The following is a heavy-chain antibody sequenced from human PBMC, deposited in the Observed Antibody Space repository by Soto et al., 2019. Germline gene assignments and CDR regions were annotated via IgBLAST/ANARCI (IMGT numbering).Heavy chain of an antibody. CDR1: GYTFRNFG. CDR2: ISAYNANA. V-gene: IGHV1-18*01. Sequence: QIQLLQPGAEVKKPGASVKVTCQASGYTFRNFGISGVRQAPGQGLEWMGWISAYNANANYAQKFQGRLTMTADTSTSTAYMELRSLRSDDTAVYYCARENSYFDYWGQGTLVTVSS. J-gene: IGHJ4*02. CDR3: ARENSYFDY.